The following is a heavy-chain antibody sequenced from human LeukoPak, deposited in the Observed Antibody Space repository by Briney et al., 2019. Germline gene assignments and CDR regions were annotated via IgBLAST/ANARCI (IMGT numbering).Heavy chain of an antibody. CDR2: IYYSGST. CDR1: GGSISSYY. V-gene: IGHV4-59*12. D-gene: IGHD3-9*01. CDR3: ARGHQSVPLRYFDWLSSGGGLDY. J-gene: IGHJ4*02. Sequence: SETLSLTCTVSGGSISSYYWSWIRQPPGKGLEWIGYIYYSGSTNYNPSLKSRVTISVDTSKNQFSLKLSSVTAADTAVYYCARGHQSVPLRYFDWLSSGGGLDYWGQGTLVTVSS.